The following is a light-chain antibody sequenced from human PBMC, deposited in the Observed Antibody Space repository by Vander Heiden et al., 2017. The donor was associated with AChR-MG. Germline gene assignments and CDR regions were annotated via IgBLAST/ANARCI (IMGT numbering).Light chain of an antibody. Sequence: DIQMTQSPSTLSASVGDRVTITCRASQSISTWLAWYQQKPGKAPKLLIYEASRLGSGGPTRFRGSGTGTEFTLTISSLQPDDFATYYCQHYNSYSWTVGQGTKVEI. CDR1: QSISTW. J-gene: IGKJ1*01. CDR2: EAS. CDR3: QHYNSYSWT. V-gene: IGKV1-5*01.